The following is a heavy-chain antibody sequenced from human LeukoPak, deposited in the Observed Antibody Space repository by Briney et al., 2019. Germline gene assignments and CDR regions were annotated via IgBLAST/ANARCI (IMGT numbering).Heavy chain of an antibody. J-gene: IGHJ1*01. CDR2: FDPEDGET. CDR3: ATSGPSPTAGTRYFQH. Sequence: ASVKVSCKVSGYTLTELSMHWVRQAPGKGLEWMGGFDPEDGETIYARKFQGRVTMTEDTSTDTAYMELSSLRSEDTAVYYCATSGPSPTAGTRYFQHWGQGTLVTVSS. V-gene: IGHV1-24*01. D-gene: IGHD6-13*01. CDR1: GYTLTELS.